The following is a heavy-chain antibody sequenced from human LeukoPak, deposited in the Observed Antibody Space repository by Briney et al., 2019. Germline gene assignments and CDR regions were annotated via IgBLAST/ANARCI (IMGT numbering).Heavy chain of an antibody. CDR1: GYTFTGYY. CDR3: ARDRRGSGSYSPDATAFDI. J-gene: IGHJ3*02. Sequence: ASVKVSCKASGYTFTGYYMHWVRQAPGQGLEWMGWINPNSGGTNYAQKFQGRVTMTRDTSISTAYMELSRLRSDDTAVYYCARDRRGSGSYSPDATAFDIWGQGTMVTVSS. D-gene: IGHD3-10*01. V-gene: IGHV1-2*02. CDR2: INPNSGGT.